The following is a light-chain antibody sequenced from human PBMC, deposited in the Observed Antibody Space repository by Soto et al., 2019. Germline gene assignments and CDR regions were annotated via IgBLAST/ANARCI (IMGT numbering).Light chain of an antibody. Sequence: DLQMTQSPSTLSASVGDRVTITCRASQSISSWLAWYQQKPGKAPKLLIYDASSLESGVPSRFSGSGSGTEFTLTISSLQPDDFAAYYCQQCYSYTYTFGQGTKLEIK. V-gene: IGKV1-5*01. CDR2: DAS. CDR1: QSISSW. J-gene: IGKJ2*01. CDR3: QQCYSYTYT.